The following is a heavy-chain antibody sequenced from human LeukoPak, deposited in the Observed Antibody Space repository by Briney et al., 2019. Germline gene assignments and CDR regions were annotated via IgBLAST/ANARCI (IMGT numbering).Heavy chain of an antibody. CDR3: ATSRTYDFIFIS. D-gene: IGHD3-3*01. CDR2: IRSRVNDATP. J-gene: IGHJ5*02. CDR1: GITFGDCG. V-gene: IGHV3-49*03. Sequence: PGGSLRLSCTLSGITFGDCGMSWFRQAPGKGLEWVGFIRSRVNDATPQYAASVQGRFIISRDDSKSVAYLQMNSLKTEDTAVYYCATSRTYDFIFISWGQGTLVTVSS.